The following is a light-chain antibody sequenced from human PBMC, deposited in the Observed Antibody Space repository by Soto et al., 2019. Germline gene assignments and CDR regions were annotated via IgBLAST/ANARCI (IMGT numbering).Light chain of an antibody. V-gene: IGKV1-39*01. Sequence: DIQMTQSPSSLSASVGDRVTITCRASQSISSYLNWYQQKPRKAPKLLIYAASSLQSGVPSRFSGSGSGSDFTLTISSLEPEDFAVYYCQQRSNWRITFGQGTRLEIK. J-gene: IGKJ5*01. CDR1: QSISSY. CDR2: AAS. CDR3: QQRSNWRIT.